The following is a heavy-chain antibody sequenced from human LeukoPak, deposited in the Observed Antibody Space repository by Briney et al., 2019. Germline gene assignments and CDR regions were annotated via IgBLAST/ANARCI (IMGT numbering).Heavy chain of an antibody. CDR3: ATTFLLHGNFDY. V-gene: IGHV4-34*01. CDR1: GGSFSGYY. J-gene: IGHJ4*02. D-gene: IGHD1-26*01. CDR2: INHSGST. Sequence: SETLSLTCAVYGGSFSGYYWSWIRQPPGKGLEWIGEINHSGSTNYNPSLRSRVTISVDASKNQFSLKLSSVTAADTAVYYCATTFLLHGNFDYWGQGTLVTVSS.